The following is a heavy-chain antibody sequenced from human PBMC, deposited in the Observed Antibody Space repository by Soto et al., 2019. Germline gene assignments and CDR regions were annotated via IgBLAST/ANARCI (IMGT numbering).Heavy chain of an antibody. V-gene: IGHV4-59*01. CDR3: ARGFFGRPYYYYYYMDV. CDR2: IYYSGST. D-gene: IGHD3-10*01. J-gene: IGHJ6*03. CDR1: GGSISSYY. Sequence: SETLSLTCTVSGGSISSYYWSWIRQPPGKGLEWIGYIYYSGSTNYNPSLKSRVTISVDTSKNQFSLKLSSVTAADTAVYYCARGFFGRPYYYYYYMDVWGKGTTVTVSS.